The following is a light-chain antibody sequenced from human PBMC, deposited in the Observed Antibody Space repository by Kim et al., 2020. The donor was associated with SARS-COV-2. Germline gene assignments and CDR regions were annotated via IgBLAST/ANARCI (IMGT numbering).Light chain of an antibody. V-gene: IGLV2-14*03. J-gene: IGLJ2*01. Sequence: TSTLSCTGTSSDVCGYIFVSWYQQHPEQAPKLIISGVTKRPSGVSDRFSGSKSGNTASLTISGLQAEDEADYYCTSYSRSSTLLFGGGTQLTVL. CDR1: SSDVCGYIF. CDR2: GVT. CDR3: TSYSRSSTLL.